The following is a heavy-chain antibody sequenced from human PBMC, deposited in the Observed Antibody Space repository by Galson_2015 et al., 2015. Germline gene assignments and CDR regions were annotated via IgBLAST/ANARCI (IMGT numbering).Heavy chain of an antibody. D-gene: IGHD2-15*01. CDR3: TTADCSGGSCYQSDYGMDV. CDR2: IKSKTDGGTT. CDR1: GFTFSNAW. V-gene: IGHV3-15*01. J-gene: IGHJ6*02. Sequence: SLRLSCAASGFTFSNAWMSWVRQAPGKGLEWVGRIKSKTDGGTTDYAAPVKGRFAIPRDDSKTTLYLQMNSLKTEDTAVYYCTTADCSGGSCYQSDYGMDVWGQGTTVTVSS.